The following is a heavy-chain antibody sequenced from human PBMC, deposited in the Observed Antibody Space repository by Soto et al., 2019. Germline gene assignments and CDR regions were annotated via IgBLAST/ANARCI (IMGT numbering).Heavy chain of an antibody. Sequence: QVQLQQWGAGLLKPSETLSLTCAVYGGSFSGYYWSWIRQPPGKGLEWIGEINHSGSTNYNPSLKSRVTLSVDTSKNQFSLKLSSVTAADTAVYYCARRGYYYYGMDVWGQGTTVTVSS. CDR1: GGSFSGYY. V-gene: IGHV4-34*01. CDR2: INHSGST. J-gene: IGHJ6*02. CDR3: ARRGYYYYGMDV.